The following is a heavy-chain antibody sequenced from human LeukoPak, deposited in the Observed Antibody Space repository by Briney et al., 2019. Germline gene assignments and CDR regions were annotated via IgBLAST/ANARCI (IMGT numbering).Heavy chain of an antibody. CDR3: AKGVSDSGSSYDAFDI. J-gene: IGHJ3*02. V-gene: IGHV3-23*01. CDR1: GFTFSSYA. D-gene: IGHD1-26*01. Sequence: PGGSLRLSCAASGFTFSSYAMSWVRQAPGKGLEWVSVMSGSGGSTDYADSVKGRFTISRDNSKNTLYLQMNSLRAEDTAVHYCAKGVSDSGSSYDAFDIWGQGTMVTVSS. CDR2: MSGSGGST.